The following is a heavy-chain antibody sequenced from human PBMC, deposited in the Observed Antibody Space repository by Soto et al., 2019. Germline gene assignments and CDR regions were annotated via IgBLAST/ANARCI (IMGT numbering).Heavy chain of an antibody. V-gene: IGHV3-30-3*01. J-gene: IGHJ5*02. CDR3: ARVDCSGWYSLFGFDP. CDR1: GFTFSSYA. D-gene: IGHD6-19*01. CDR2: ISYDGSNK. Sequence: PGGSLRLSCAASGFTFSSYAMHWVRQAPGKGLEWVAVISYDGSNKYYADSVKGRFTISRDNSKNTLYLQMNSLRAEDTAVYYWARVDCSGWYSLFGFDPCGQGTLVTVSS.